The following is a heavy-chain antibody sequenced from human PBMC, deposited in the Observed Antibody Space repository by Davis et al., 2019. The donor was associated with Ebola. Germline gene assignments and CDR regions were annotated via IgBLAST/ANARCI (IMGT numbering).Heavy chain of an antibody. J-gene: IGHJ4*02. CDR2: IYYSGST. V-gene: IGHV4-31*03. CDR1: GGSISSGGYY. Sequence: SETLSLTCTVSGGSISSGGYYWSWIRQHPGKGLEWIGYIYYSGSTYYNPSLKSRVTISVDTSKNQFSLKLSSVTAADTAVYYCASRGRNYYDSSGYYGRYWGQGTLVTVSS. CDR3: ASRGRNYYDSSGYYGRY. D-gene: IGHD3-22*01.